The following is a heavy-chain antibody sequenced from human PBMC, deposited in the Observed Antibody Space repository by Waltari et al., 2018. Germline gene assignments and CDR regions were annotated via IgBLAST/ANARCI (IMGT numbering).Heavy chain of an antibody. Sequence: QVQLQESGPGLVKPSETLSLTCAVSGYSISRGYYWGWIRQPPGKGLEWIGNISHSGSTHYNPSLTSRVTISVDTSKNQFSLKLSSVTAADTAVYYCARRAAITAAGPTYYMDVWGKGTTVTVSS. CDR3: ARRAAITAAGPTYYMDV. J-gene: IGHJ6*03. CDR1: GYSISRGYY. CDR2: ISHSGST. D-gene: IGHD6-13*01. V-gene: IGHV4-38-2*01.